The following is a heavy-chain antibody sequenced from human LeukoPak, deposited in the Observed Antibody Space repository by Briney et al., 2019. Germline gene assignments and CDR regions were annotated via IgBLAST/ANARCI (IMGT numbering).Heavy chain of an antibody. J-gene: IGHJ4*02. CDR3: AKEVHDGSGYTADY. CDR1: GFTYSTYA. Sequence: QTGGSLRLSCAASGFTYSTYAMSWVRQAPGTGRECVSAISGSGDRTYYADSVKGRFTISRDKSKNTLYLQMNSLRAEDTAVYYCAKEVHDGSGYTADYWGQGTLVTVSS. V-gene: IGHV3-23*01. CDR2: ISGSGDRT. D-gene: IGHD3-22*01.